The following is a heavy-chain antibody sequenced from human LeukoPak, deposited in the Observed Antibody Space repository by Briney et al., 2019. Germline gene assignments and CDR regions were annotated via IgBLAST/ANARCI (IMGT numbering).Heavy chain of an antibody. CDR2: ISAYNGNT. J-gene: IGHJ6*02. V-gene: IGHV1-18*01. CDR3: ARDLHGQSAYYDSSGRPVLNYYYYGMDV. Sequence: GASVKVSCKASGYTFTSYGISWVRQAPGQGLEWMGWISAYNGNTNYAQKLQGRVTMTTDTSTSTAYMELRSLRSDNTAVYYCARDLHGQSAYYDSSGRPVLNYYYYGMDVWGQGTTVTVSS. CDR1: GYTFTSYG. D-gene: IGHD3-22*01.